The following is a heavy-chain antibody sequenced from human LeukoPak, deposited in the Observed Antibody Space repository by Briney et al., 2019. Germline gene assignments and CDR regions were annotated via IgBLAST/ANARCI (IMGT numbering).Heavy chain of an antibody. V-gene: IGHV4-34*01. CDR1: GGSFSGYY. Sequence: PSETLSLTCAVYGGSFSGYYWSWIRQPPGKGLEWIGEINHSGNTNYNPSLKSRVTISVDTSKNQFSLKLSSVTAADTAVYYCVNLSSSWYIAYWGQGTLVTVSS. J-gene: IGHJ4*02. CDR2: INHSGNT. D-gene: IGHD6-13*01. CDR3: VNLSSSWYIAY.